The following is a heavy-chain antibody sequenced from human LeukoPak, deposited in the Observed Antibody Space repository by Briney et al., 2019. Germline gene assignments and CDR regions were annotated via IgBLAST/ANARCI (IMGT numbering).Heavy chain of an antibody. CDR2: IYYSGST. CDR3: ARDNAELPYNWFDP. CDR1: GGSISSGGYY. Sequence: SETLSLTCTVSGGSISSGGYYWSWVRLHPGTGLEWIGYIYYSGSTYYNPSLKSRVTISVDTSKNQFSLKLSSVTPADTAVYYCARDNAELPYNWFDPWGQGTLVTVSS. J-gene: IGHJ5*02. D-gene: IGHD1-14*01. V-gene: IGHV4-31*03.